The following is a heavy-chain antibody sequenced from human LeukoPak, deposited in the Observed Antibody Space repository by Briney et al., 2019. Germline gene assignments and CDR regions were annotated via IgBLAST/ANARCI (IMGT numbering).Heavy chain of an antibody. CDR1: GGSFSGYY. CDR3: ARLQRITMNAFDI. D-gene: IGHD3-22*01. V-gene: IGHV4-34*01. J-gene: IGHJ3*02. CDR2: INHSGST. Sequence: SETLSLTCAVYGGSFSGYYWSWIRQPPGKGLEWIGEINHSGSTNYNPSLKSRVTISVDTSKNQFSLKLSSVTAADTAVYYCARLQRITMNAFDIWGQGTMATVSS.